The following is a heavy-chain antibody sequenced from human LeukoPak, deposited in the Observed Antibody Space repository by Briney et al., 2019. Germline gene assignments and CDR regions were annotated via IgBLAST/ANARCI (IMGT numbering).Heavy chain of an antibody. CDR3: ARLPKLLWFGESGRWSVY. Sequence: PSETLSLTCTVSGYSISSGYYWGWIRQPAGKGLEWIGSIYHSGSTYYNLSLKSRVTISVDTSKNQFSLKLSSVTAADTAVYYCARLPKLLWFGESGRWSVYWGQGTLVTVSS. D-gene: IGHD3-10*01. CDR2: IYHSGST. CDR1: GYSISSGYY. J-gene: IGHJ4*02. V-gene: IGHV4-38-2*02.